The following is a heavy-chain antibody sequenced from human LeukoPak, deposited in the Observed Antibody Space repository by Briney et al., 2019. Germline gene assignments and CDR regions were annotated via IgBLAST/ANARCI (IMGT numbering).Heavy chain of an antibody. D-gene: IGHD4-23*01. Sequence: GESLKISCKGSGYSFTSYWIGWVRQMPGKGLEWMGIIYPGDSDTRYSPSFQGQVTISADKSISTAYLQWSSLKASDTAMYYCARQGRSTTVVSGNDAFDIWGQGTMVTVSS. J-gene: IGHJ3*02. CDR3: ARQGRSTTVVSGNDAFDI. CDR1: GYSFTSYW. CDR2: IYPGDSDT. V-gene: IGHV5-51*01.